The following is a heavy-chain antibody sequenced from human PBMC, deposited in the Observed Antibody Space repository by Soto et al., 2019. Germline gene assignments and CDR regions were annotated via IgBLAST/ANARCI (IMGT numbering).Heavy chain of an antibody. D-gene: IGHD3-22*01. V-gene: IGHV1-24*01. J-gene: IGHJ3*02. Sequence: SVEVTCKASWGRLSSYAIGWVRQAHGQGLEWMGGFDPEDGETIYAQKFQGRVTMTEDTSTDTAYMELSSLRSEDTAVYYCATQVVVTPGAFDIWGQGKMVTVSS. CDR1: WGRLSSYA. CDR3: ATQVVVTPGAFDI. CDR2: FDPEDGET.